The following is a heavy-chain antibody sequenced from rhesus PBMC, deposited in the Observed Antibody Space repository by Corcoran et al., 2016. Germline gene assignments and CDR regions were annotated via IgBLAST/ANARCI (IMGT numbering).Heavy chain of an antibody. CDR1: RSTFGDYA. Sequence: DVQLVESGGGLVQPGGSLRLACAASRSTFGDYAVHWVRQAPGKGLVWVSTISNIGRTVDYADSVKGRFTVSRDNAKNSLSLQMSNLRAEDTALYYCSRDDYRSSWGQGVLVTVSS. D-gene: IGHD4-29*01. CDR3: SRDDYRSS. CDR2: ISNIGRTV. J-gene: IGHJ4*01. V-gene: IGHV3-183*02.